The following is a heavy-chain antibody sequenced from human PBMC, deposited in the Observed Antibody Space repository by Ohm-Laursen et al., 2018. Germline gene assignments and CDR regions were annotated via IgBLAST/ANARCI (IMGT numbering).Heavy chain of an antibody. V-gene: IGHV3-73*01. CDR3: TRWATTDY. J-gene: IGHJ4*02. CDR2: IRIKANSYAT. D-gene: IGHD5-12*01. Sequence: SLRLSCSASGFTFSGSAMHWVRQASGKGLEWVGRIRIKANSYATAYAASVKGRFTISRDDSKNTAYLQMNSLKTEDTDVYYCTRWATTDYWGQGTLVTVSS. CDR1: GFTFSGSA.